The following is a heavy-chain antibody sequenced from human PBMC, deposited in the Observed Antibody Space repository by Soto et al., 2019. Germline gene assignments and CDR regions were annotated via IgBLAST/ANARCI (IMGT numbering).Heavy chain of an antibody. CDR2: VIPIFGTP. Sequence: QVQLVQSGADVKKPGSSVKVSCKSSGGTFGSYAISWVRQSPGQGLEWMGGVIPIFGTPHYAQKFHGRVTITADIPTSTAYLELSSLKSADTAVYYCAKIRWTISLQEEDAIWGQGTLVTVSS. CDR3: AKIRWTISLQEEDAI. V-gene: IGHV1-69*06. D-gene: IGHD2-15*01. CDR1: GGTFGSYA. J-gene: IGHJ4*02.